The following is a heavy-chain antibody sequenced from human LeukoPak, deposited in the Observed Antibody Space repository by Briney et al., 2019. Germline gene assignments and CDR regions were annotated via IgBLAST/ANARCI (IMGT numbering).Heavy chain of an antibody. Sequence: ASVKVSCKASGYTFTGYYMHWVRQAPGQGLEWMGWINPNSGGTNYAQKFQGRVTMTRDTSISTAYMELSRLRSDDTAVYYCARGKEVATIEWGYYYYYMDVWGKGTTVTVSS. V-gene: IGHV1-2*02. J-gene: IGHJ6*03. CDR1: GYTFTGYY. CDR3: ARGKEVATIEWGYYYYYMDV. CDR2: INPNSGGT. D-gene: IGHD5-12*01.